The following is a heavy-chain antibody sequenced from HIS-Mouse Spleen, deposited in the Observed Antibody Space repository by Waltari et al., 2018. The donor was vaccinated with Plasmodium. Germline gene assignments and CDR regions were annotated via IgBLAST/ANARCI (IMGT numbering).Heavy chain of an antibody. CDR2: INPNSGGT. V-gene: IGHV1-2*02. CDR3: ARETGVEYSSSYNWFDP. CDR1: GYTFTGYY. D-gene: IGHD6-6*01. Sequence: QVQLVQSGAEVKKPGASVKVSCKASGYTFTGYYMHWVRQAPGQGLEWMGWINPNSGGTNYEQKFQGRVTRTRYTSISTAYMELGRLRSDDTAVYYCARETGVEYSSSYNWFDPWGQGTLVTVSS. J-gene: IGHJ5*02.